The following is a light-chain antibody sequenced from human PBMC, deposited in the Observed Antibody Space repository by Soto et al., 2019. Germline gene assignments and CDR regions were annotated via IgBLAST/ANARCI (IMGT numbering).Light chain of an antibody. CDR1: QSLLHSNGYNY. CDR2: LAS. CDR3: MQVLQTPLT. J-gene: IGKJ4*01. V-gene: IGKV2-28*01. Sequence: DIVMTQSPLSLPVTPGEPASISCRSSQSLLHSNGYNYLGWFLQKPGQSPQLLICLASGRASGVPDRFSGSGSGTDFTLKISRVEAEDVGVYYCMQVLQTPLTFGGGTKVEIK.